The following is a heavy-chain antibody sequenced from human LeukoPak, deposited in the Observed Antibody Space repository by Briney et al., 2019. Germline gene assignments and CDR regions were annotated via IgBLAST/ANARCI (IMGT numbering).Heavy chain of an antibody. CDR3: AKMQGYFDY. V-gene: IGHV3-23*01. Sequence: GGSLRLSCAASGFTVSSNYMSWVRQAPGKGLQWVSAITGDGTTTYYADSVKGRFTISRDNSKNMLYLQMSSLRAGDTAVYYCAKMQGYFDYCGQGTLVHVSS. CDR2: ITGDGTTT. J-gene: IGHJ4*02. CDR1: GFTVSSNY.